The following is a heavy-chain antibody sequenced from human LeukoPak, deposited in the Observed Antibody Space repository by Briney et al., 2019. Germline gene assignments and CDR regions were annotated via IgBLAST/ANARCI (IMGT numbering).Heavy chain of an antibody. D-gene: IGHD6-13*01. CDR1: GGSFSGYY. CDR2: INHSGST. J-gene: IGHJ4*02. V-gene: IGHV4-34*01. Sequence: SETLSLTCAVYGGSFSGYYWSWIRQPPGKGLDGIGEINHSGSTNYNPSLNSRVTISVDTSKNQFSLKLSSVTAADTAVYYCARVAPGIAAAAYFYFDYWGQGTLVTVSS. CDR3: ARVAPGIAAAAYFYFDY.